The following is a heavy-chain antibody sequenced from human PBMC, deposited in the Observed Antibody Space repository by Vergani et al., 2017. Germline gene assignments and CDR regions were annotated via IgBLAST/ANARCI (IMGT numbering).Heavy chain of an antibody. D-gene: IGHD3-22*01. Sequence: QVQLQESGPGLVKPSETLSLTCTVSGGSVSSGSYYWSWIRQPAGKGLEWSGYIYYSGSTNYNPSLKSRVTISVDTSKNQFSLKLSPVTAADTAVYYCARETYYYDSSGYYYRWVVDYWGQGTLVTVSS. J-gene: IGHJ4*02. CDR1: GGSVSSGSYY. CDR3: ARETYYYDSSGYYYRWVVDY. CDR2: IYYSGST. V-gene: IGHV4-61*10.